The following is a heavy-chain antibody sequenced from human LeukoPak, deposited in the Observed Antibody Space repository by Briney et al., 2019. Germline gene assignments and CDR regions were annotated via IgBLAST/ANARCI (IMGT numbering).Heavy chain of an antibody. CDR3: VKWGDYDILTGYYVPDF. CDR2: ITGSGDTT. CDR1: GFIFRHYA. J-gene: IGHJ4*02. V-gene: IGHV3-23*01. Sequence: GRSLRLSCAASGFIFRHYAMSWVRLAPGKGLEWVSAITGSGDTTYYADSVKGRFTISRDNSKNALYVEMNTLRAEDTAVYYCVKWGDYDILTGYYVPDFWGQGTLVTVSS. D-gene: IGHD3-9*01.